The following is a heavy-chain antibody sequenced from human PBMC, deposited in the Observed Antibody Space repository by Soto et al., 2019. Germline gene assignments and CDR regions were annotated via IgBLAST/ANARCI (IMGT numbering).Heavy chain of an antibody. CDR2: ISSSGSTI. CDR1: GFTISDYY. J-gene: IGHJ5*02. CDR3: ARSLLVGVWFDP. D-gene: IGHD1-26*01. V-gene: IGHV3-11*01. Sequence: PGGSLRLSCAASGFTISDYYMSWIRQAPGKGLEWVSYISSSGSTIYYADSVKGRFTISRDNAKNSLYLQRNSLRAEDTAVYYCARSLLVGVWFDPCGQGTLVTVSS.